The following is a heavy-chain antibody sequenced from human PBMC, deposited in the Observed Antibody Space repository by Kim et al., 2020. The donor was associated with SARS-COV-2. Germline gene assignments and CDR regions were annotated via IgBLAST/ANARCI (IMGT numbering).Heavy chain of an antibody. CDR3: AGPRRTTYYEPAYYGMDV. V-gene: IGHV4-39*07. Sequence: SETLSLTCTVSGGSISSSSYYWGWIRQPPGKGLEWIGSIYYSGSTYYNPSLKSRVTISVDTSKNQFSLKLSSVTAADTAVYYCAGPRRTTYYEPAYYGMDVWGQGTTVTVSS. J-gene: IGHJ6*02. CDR1: GGSISSSSYY. D-gene: IGHD3-3*01. CDR2: IYYSGST.